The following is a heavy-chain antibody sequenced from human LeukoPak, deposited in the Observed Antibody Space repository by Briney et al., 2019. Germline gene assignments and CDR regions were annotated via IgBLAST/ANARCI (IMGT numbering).Heavy chain of an antibody. CDR3: ARGGGDGYNLNWYFDL. D-gene: IGHD5-24*01. Sequence: ASVKVSCKASGYTFTSYDINWVRQATGQGLEWMGWMNPNSGNTGYAQKFQGRVTMTRNTSISTAYMELSSLRSEDTAVYYCARGGGDGYNLNWYFDLWGRGTLVTVSS. V-gene: IGHV1-8*01. CDR2: MNPNSGNT. J-gene: IGHJ2*01. CDR1: GYTFTSYD.